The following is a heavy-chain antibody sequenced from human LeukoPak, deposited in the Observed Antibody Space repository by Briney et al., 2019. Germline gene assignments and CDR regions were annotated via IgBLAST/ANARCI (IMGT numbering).Heavy chain of an antibody. V-gene: IGHV1-2*02. CDR2: IYPNSGAT. Sequence: ASVKVSCKASGYTFTGHYMHWVRQAPGQGLEWMGWIYPNSGATKYAQKFQGRVTMTGDTSISTAYMELSRLRSDDTAVYYCGTLLSNGPFDYWGQGSLVTVSS. J-gene: IGHJ4*02. CDR3: GTLLSNGPFDY. CDR1: GYTFTGHY.